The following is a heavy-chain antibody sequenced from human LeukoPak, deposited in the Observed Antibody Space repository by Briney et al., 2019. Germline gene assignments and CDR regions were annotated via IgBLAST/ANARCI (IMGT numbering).Heavy chain of an antibody. CDR3: ARDAVGSGYDFMDV. CDR2: ISHEGSYQ. V-gene: IGHV3-30*03. CDR1: GLSFGSYG. J-gene: IGHJ6*02. D-gene: IGHD5-12*01. Sequence: TGRSLRLSCAASGLSFGSYGMHWVRQAPGKGLEWVAVISHEGSYQNYADSVKGRFTISRDNAKNSLYLQMNSLRAEDTAVYYCARDAVGSGYDFMDVWGQGTTVTVSS.